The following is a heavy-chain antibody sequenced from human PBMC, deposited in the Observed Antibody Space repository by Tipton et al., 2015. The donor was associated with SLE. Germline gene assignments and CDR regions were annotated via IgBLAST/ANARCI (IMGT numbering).Heavy chain of an antibody. Sequence: TLSLTCAVYGGSFSGYYWSWIRQPPGKGLEWIGEINHSGSTNYNPSLKSRVTISVDTSKNQFSLNLSSVTAADTAVYYCVRVLSAMDVWDKGTTVTVSS. CDR1: GGSFSGYY. J-gene: IGHJ6*03. CDR2: INHSGST. CDR3: VRVLSAMDV. V-gene: IGHV4-34*01.